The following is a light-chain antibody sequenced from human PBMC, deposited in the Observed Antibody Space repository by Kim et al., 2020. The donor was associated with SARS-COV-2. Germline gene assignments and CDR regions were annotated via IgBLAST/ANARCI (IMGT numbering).Light chain of an antibody. CDR3: QQANSCPPFT. CDR1: QNINTW. V-gene: IGKV1-12*01. CDR2: AAS. J-gene: IGKJ1*01. Sequence: AAVGDRVTITCRGSQNINTWLAWYQQKAGKAPKLLIYAASRLQSRVPSRFSGSGSGTAFTRTIARLQPDDSATYYCQQANSCPPFTFGQGTKLEI.